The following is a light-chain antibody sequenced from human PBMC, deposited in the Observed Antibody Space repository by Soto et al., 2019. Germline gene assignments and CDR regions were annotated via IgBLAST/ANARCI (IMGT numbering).Light chain of an antibody. J-gene: IGKJ4*01. Sequence: EIVLTQSPATLSLSPGERATLSCGASQTVSSSLAWYQQKPGQAPRLLIYEASNRATGIPPRFSGSGPGADFTLTISSLDPEDFALYYCQQHINWPLTFGRGTKVDI. CDR1: QTVSSS. V-gene: IGKV3-11*01. CDR2: EAS. CDR3: QQHINWPLT.